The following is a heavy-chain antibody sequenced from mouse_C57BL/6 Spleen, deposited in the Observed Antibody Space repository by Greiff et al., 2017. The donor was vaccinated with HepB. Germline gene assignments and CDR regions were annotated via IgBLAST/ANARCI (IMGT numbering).Heavy chain of an antibody. CDR3: ASQMGYFDV. Sequence: VMLVESGPGLVAPSQCLSITCTVSGFSFTSYAISWVRQPPGKGLEWLGVIWTGGGTTYNSALKSRLSISKDNSKSQVFLKMNSLQTDDTARYYCASQMGYFDVWGTGTTVTVSS. CDR1: GFSFTSYA. V-gene: IGHV2-9-1*01. J-gene: IGHJ1*03. CDR2: IWTGGGT.